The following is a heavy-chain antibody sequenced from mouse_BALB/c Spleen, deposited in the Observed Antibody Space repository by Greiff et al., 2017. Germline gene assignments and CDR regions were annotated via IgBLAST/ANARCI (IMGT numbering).Heavy chain of an antibody. CDR1: GFSLSTYGIG. J-gene: IGHJ2*01. CDR2: IWWNDNK. D-gene: IGHD2-4*01. V-gene: IGHV8-11*01. CDR3: ARIRDYDGYFDY. Sequence: QVTLKESGPGLLQPSQTLSLTCSFSGFSLSTYGIGVGWIRQPSGKGLEWLAHIWWNDNKYYNTALKSRLTISKDTSNNQVFLKIASVDTADTATYYCARIRDYDGYFDYWGQGTTLTVSS.